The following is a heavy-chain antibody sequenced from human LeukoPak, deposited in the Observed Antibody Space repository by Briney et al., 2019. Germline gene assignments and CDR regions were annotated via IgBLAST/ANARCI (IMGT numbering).Heavy chain of an antibody. CDR1: GYTFTSYD. Sequence: ASVKVSCKASGYTFTSYDINWVRQATGQGLEWMGWMNPSSGNTGYAQKFQGRVTITRNTSISTAYMELSSLRSEDTAVYYCARAQGPNWFDPWGQGTLVTVSS. CDR2: MNPSSGNT. V-gene: IGHV1-8*03. CDR3: ARAQGPNWFDP. J-gene: IGHJ5*02.